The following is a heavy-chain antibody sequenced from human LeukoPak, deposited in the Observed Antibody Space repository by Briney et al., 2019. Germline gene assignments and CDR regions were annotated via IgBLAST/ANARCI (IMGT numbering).Heavy chain of an antibody. Sequence: ASVKVSCKASGYTFTSCGISWLRQAPGQGLEWMGWISAYNGNTNYAQKLQGRVTMTTDTYTSTAYMELRSLRSDDTAVYYCAREDRDYYYYGMDVWGQGTTVTVSS. CDR1: GYTFTSCG. CDR2: ISAYNGNT. V-gene: IGHV1-18*01. J-gene: IGHJ6*02. CDR3: AREDRDYYYYGMDV.